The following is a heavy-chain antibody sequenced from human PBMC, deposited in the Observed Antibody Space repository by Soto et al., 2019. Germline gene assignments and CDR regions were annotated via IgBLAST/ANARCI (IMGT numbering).Heavy chain of an antibody. CDR1: GGSISSYY. CDR2: IYYSGST. V-gene: IGHV4-59*01. D-gene: IGHD2-15*01. J-gene: IGHJ4*02. CDR3: ARGEDCSGGSCYSPGLDFDY. Sequence: SETLSLTCTVSGGSISSYYWSWIRQPPGKGLEWIGYIYYSGSTNYNPSLKSRVTISVDTSKNQFSLKLSSVTAADTAVYYCARGEDCSGGSCYSPGLDFDYWGQGTLVTVSS.